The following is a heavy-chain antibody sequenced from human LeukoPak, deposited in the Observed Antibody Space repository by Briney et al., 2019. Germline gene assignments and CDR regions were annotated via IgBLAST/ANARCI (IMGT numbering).Heavy chain of an antibody. J-gene: IGHJ4*02. CDR1: GFTLSDYY. CDR2: ISSSSSYI. Sequence: PGGSLRLSCAASGFTLSDYYMSWIRQAPGKGLEWVSSISSSSSYIYYADSVKGRFTISRDNAKNSLYLQMNSLRAEDTAVYYCASLGYCSSTSCYTEGDYWGQGTLVTVSS. D-gene: IGHD2-2*02. CDR3: ASLGYCSSTSCYTEGDY. V-gene: IGHV3-11*06.